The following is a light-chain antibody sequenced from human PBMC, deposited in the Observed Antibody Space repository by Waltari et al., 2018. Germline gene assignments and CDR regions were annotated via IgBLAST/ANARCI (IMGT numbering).Light chain of an antibody. CDR2: DVS. Sequence: QSALTQPRSVSGSPGQSVTISCTGTSSDVGGYYYVSWFQQYPGKAPKLMIYDVSKLPSGVPDLFSGSKSGNTASLTISGLQAEDEADYHCCSYAGTYSRWVFGGGTRLTVL. CDR3: CSYAGTYSRWV. V-gene: IGLV2-11*01. J-gene: IGLJ3*02. CDR1: SSDVGGYYY.